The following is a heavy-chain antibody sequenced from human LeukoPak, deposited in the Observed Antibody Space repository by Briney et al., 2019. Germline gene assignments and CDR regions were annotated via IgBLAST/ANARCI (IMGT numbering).Heavy chain of an antibody. J-gene: IGHJ5*02. D-gene: IGHD6-19*01. CDR2: IYTSGST. Sequence: SETLSLTCTVSGGSISSGNYYWSWIRQPAGKGLEWIGRIYTSGSTNYNPSLKSRVTMSVDTSKNQFSLKLSSVTAADTAVYYCARDSGYSSGWNYNWFDPWGQGTLVTVSS. CDR3: ARDSGYSSGWNYNWFDP. V-gene: IGHV4-61*02. CDR1: GGSISSGNYY.